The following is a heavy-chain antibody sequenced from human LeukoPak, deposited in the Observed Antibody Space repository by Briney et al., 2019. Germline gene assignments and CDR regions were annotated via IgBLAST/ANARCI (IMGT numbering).Heavy chain of an antibody. D-gene: IGHD3-16*01. CDR2: MNPNSGNT. V-gene: IGHV1-8*01. CDR3: ASRRRGLLKGSPDFGP. J-gene: IGHJ5*02. Sequence: ASVKVSCKASGYTFTSYDINWVRQATGQGLEWMGWMNPNSGNTGYAQKFQGRVTMTRNTSISTAHMELSSLRSEDTAVYYCASRRRGLLKGSPDFGPWGQGTLVTVSS. CDR1: GYTFTSYD.